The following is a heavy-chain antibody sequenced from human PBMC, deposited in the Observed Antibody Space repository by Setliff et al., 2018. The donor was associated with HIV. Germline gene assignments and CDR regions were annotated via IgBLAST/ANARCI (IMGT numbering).Heavy chain of an antibody. CDR3: ARHRKDDYFLTAYFDS. CDR1: GGPLNSRNC. D-gene: IGHD4-17*01. V-gene: IGHV4-4*02. Sequence: SETLSLTCAVSGGPLNSRNCWSWVRQPPGKGLEWIGEVFHSGSANSNASLRSRVMISVDTSKNQFSLKLNSVTATDTAVYYCARHRKDDYFLTAYFDSLGQGALVTVSS. CDR2: VFHSGSA. J-gene: IGHJ4*02.